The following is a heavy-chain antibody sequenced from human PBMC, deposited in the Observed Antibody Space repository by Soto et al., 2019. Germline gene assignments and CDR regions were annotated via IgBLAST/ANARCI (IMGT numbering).Heavy chain of an antibody. V-gene: IGHV3-30*18. J-gene: IGHJ1*01. CDR1: GFTFSSYG. D-gene: IGHD4-17*01. CDR2: ISYDGSNK. Sequence: PGGSLRLSCAASGFTFSSYGMHWVRQAPGKGLEWVAVISYDGSNKYYADSVKGRFTISRDNSKNTLYLQMNSLRAEDTAAYYCEKDDGDYSDAEYFQHWGQGTLVTVSS. CDR3: EKDDGDYSDAEYFQH.